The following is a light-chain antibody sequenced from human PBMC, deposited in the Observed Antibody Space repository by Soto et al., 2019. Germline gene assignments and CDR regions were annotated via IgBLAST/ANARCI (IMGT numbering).Light chain of an antibody. J-gene: IGKJ4*01. CDR3: QQFNNYLLT. V-gene: IGKV1D-13*01. Sequence: AIQLTQSPSSLSASVGDRVTITCQASQGISSALAWYQQKPGKAPKLLIYDASSLESGVPSRFSGSGSGTDFTLTISSLQPEDFATYYCQQFNNYLLTFGGGTKVEIK. CDR1: QGISSA. CDR2: DAS.